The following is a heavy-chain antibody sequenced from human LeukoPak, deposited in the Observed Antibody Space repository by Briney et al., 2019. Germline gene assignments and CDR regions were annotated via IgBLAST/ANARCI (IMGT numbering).Heavy chain of an antibody. Sequence: SETLSLTCAVSGVSLSTDNWWSWVRQSPGKGLEWIGEFYHSGITNYNPSLKRRVTISVDKSTNRASLMLSSVTAADTAVYYCARGAEAGSMTTVTYYFYYWGQGNLVTASS. CDR3: ARGAEAGSMTTVTYYFYY. D-gene: IGHD4-17*01. CDR2: FYHSGIT. CDR1: GVSLSTDNW. V-gene: IGHV4-4*02. J-gene: IGHJ4*02.